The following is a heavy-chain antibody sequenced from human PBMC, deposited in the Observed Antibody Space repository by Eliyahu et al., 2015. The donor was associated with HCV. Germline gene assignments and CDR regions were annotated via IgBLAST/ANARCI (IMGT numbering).Heavy chain of an antibody. J-gene: IGHJ4*02. V-gene: IGHV1-46*01. CDR3: ARGGLLIPGFDH. D-gene: IGHD3-16*01. Sequence: QVQLVQSGAEVKKPGAXVKXSCXASGYPFSTYHMHWVRQAPGQGLXWMGRIRPSDGTTAYVQKFQGXVTMDRDTSTGTVYMELSSLXXEDTAVYYCARGGLLIPGFDHWGQGTLVTVSS. CDR1: GYPFSTYH. CDR2: IRPSDGTT.